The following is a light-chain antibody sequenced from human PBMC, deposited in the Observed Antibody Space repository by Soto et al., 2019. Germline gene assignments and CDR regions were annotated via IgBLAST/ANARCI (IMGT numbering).Light chain of an antibody. J-gene: IGKJ5*01. CDR2: GAS. Sequence: EIVMTQSPATLSVAPGERATLSCRAGRNIHTNLAWYQQKPGQAPRLLIYGASTGATGLPDRFSGSGSGTEFTLTINSLQAEDCAVYYCQQYYNWPRTFGQGTRLEI. V-gene: IGKV3-15*01. CDR3: QQYYNWPRT. CDR1: RNIHTN.